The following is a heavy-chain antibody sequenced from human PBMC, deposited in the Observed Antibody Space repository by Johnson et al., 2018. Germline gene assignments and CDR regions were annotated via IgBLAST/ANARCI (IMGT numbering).Heavy chain of an antibody. V-gene: IGHV3-33*01. CDR2: TWYDGSNK. Sequence: QVQLVQSGGGVVQPGRSLRLSCAASGFTFRSYGMHWVRQAPGKGLEWVAVTWYDGSNKYYADSVQGRFTISRDKSKNTLYLQRNSLRAEDTAVYYCARDLYQLPNDYYYGMDVWGQGTTVTVSS. CDR1: GFTFRSYG. J-gene: IGHJ6*02. CDR3: ARDLYQLPNDYYYGMDV. D-gene: IGHD2-2*01.